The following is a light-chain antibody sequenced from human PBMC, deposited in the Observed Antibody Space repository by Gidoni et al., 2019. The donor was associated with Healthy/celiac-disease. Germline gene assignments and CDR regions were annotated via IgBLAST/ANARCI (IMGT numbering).Light chain of an antibody. J-gene: IGLJ3*02. CDR1: SSDVGSYNL. CDR3: CSYAGSRTWV. CDR2: EGS. V-gene: IGLV2-23*01. Sequence: QSALTQPASVSGSPGQSITISCTGTSSDVGSYNLVSWYQQHPGKAPKLMIYEGSKRPSGVSNRFSGSKSGNTASLTISGLQAEDEADYYCCSYAGSRTWVFDGGTKLTVL.